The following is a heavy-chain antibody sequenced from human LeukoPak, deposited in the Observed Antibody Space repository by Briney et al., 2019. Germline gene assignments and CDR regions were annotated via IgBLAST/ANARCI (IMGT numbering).Heavy chain of an antibody. D-gene: IGHD3-3*01. CDR3: ARDSITIFGVLNY. CDR1: GFTFSSYA. Sequence: PGGSLRLSCAASGFTFSSYAMSWVRQAPGKGLEWVSYISSSSSTIYYADSVKGRFTISRDNAKNSLYLQMNSLRAEDTAVYYCARDSITIFGVLNYWGQGTLVTVSS. CDR2: ISSSSSTI. V-gene: IGHV3-48*01. J-gene: IGHJ4*02.